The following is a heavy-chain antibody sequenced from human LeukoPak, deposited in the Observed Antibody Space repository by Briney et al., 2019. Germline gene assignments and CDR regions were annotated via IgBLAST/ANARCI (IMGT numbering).Heavy chain of an antibody. Sequence: VESLRISGKGSGYSFTSYWITWVRQMPGKGLEWMGRIDPSDSYTNYSPSFQGHVTISADKSISTAYLQWSSLKASDTAMYYCATVTTIYYYYGMDVWGQGTTVTVSS. CDR2: IDPSDSYT. J-gene: IGHJ6*02. V-gene: IGHV5-10-1*01. D-gene: IGHD4-17*01. CDR3: ATVTTIYYYYGMDV. CDR1: GYSFTSYW.